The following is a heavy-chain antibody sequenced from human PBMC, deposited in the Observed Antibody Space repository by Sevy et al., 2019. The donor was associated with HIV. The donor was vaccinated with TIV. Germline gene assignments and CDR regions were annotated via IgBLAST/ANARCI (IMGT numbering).Heavy chain of an antibody. V-gene: IGHV3-23*01. D-gene: IGHD3-9*01. CDR2: FRGRSNVT. Sequence: GGSLRLSCTASGFTFNNYAMTWVRQAPGKWLEWVSSFRGRSNVTIYVESVRGRITLSRDSSQNTLYLQMNSLRVEDTAVYYCARHTGEPYYFEIWGQGTLVTVSS. J-gene: IGHJ4*02. CDR1: GFTFNNYA. CDR3: ARHTGEPYYFEI.